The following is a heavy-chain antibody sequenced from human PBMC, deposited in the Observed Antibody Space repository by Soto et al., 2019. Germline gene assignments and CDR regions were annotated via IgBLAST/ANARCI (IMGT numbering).Heavy chain of an antibody. J-gene: IGHJ4*02. V-gene: IGHV3-11*04. CDR3: TIVRVAYSAQDH. D-gene: IGHD3-10*02. CDR1: GFTFSDYY. Sequence: GRSLRLSSAASGFTFSDYYMSWIRQATGKGLEWVSYISSSGSTIYYAVSVKGRFTISRDNSKNTLFLHMSNVRAEDTAMYYCTIVRVAYSAQDHWGQRTVVSVSS. CDR2: ISSSGSTI.